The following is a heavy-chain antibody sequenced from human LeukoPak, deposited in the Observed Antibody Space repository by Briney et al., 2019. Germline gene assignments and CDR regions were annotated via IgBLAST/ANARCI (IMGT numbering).Heavy chain of an antibody. CDR2: IIPIFGTA. CDR3: ARDPLYDFWSGYAGYYGMDV. J-gene: IGHJ6*02. V-gene: IGHV1-69*13. D-gene: IGHD3-3*01. Sequence: SVKVSCKASGYTFTSYGISWVRQAPGQGLEWMGGIIPIFGTANYAQKFQGRVTITADESTSTAYMELSSLRSEDTAVYYCARDPLYDFWSGYAGYYGMDVWGQGTTVTVSS. CDR1: GYTFTSYG.